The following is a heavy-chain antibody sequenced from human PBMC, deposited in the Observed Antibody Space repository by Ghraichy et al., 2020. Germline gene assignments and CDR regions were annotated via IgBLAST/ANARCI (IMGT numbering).Heavy chain of an antibody. Sequence: GSLRLSCAVYGGSFSGYYWSWIRQPPGKGLEWIGEINHSGSTNYNPSLKSRVTISVDTSKNQFSLKLSSVTAADTAVYYCARGGGNYYYYGMDVWGQGTTVTVSS. J-gene: IGHJ6*02. CDR1: GGSFSGYY. CDR2: INHSGST. V-gene: IGHV4-34*01. CDR3: ARGGGNYYYYGMDV.